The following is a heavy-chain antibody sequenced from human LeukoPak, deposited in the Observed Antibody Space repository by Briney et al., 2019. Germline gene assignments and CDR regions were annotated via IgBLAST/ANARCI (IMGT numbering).Heavy chain of an antibody. D-gene: IGHD3-9*01. J-gene: IGHJ4*02. V-gene: IGHV4-59*01. Sequence: SETLSLTCTVSGGSISSYYWSWIWQPPGKGLEWIGYIYYSGSTNYNPSLKSRVTISVDTSKNQFSLKLSSVTAADTAVYYCARVSAILHIDYWGQGTLVTVSS. CDR3: ARVSAILHIDY. CDR2: IYYSGST. CDR1: GGSISSYY.